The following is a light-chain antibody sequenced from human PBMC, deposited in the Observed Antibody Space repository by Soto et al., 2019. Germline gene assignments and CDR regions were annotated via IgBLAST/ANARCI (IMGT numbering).Light chain of an antibody. CDR3: QQYNSYSPWT. J-gene: IGKJ1*01. CDR2: KAS. V-gene: IGKV1-5*03. CDR1: QTISSW. Sequence: DIQMTQSPSTLSGSVGDRVTITCRASQTISSWLAWYQQKPGKAPKLLIYKASTLKSGVPSRFSGSGSGTEFTLTISSLQPDDFATYYCQQYNSYSPWTFGPGTKV.